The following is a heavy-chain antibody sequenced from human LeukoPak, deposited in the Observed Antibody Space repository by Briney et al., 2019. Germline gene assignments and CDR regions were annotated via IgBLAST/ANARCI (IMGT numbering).Heavy chain of an antibody. CDR2: IYYSGST. J-gene: IGHJ4*02. D-gene: IGHD3-10*01. CDR1: GGSISSGGYY. CDR3: AREPRITMVRGVIIGYFDY. V-gene: IGHV4-31*03. Sequence: SQTLSLTCTVSGGSISSGGYYWSWVRQHPGKGLEWLGYIYYSGSTYYNPSLKSRVTISVDTSKNQFSLKLSSVTAADTAVYSCAREPRITMVRGVIIGYFDYWGQGTLVTVSS.